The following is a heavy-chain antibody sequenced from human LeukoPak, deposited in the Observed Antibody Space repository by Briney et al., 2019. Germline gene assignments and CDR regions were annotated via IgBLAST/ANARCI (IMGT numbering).Heavy chain of an antibody. CDR2: ISYDGSDK. J-gene: IGHJ4*02. Sequence: PGGSLRLSCAASGFTFDDYGMSWVRQAPGKGLEWVAVISYDGSDKYYADSVKGRLTISRDNSKNTLYLQMNSLRAEDTAVYYCAKDPRRYSRTGGYFDYWGQGTLVTVSS. CDR3: AKDPRRYSRTGGYFDY. D-gene: IGHD6-13*01. V-gene: IGHV3-30*18. CDR1: GFTFDDYG.